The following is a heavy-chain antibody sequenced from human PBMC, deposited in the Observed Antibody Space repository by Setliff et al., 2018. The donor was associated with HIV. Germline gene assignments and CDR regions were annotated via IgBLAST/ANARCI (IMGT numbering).Heavy chain of an antibody. CDR2: INPHGGST. Sequence: ASVKVSCKASGYTFSSYSLHWVRQAPGQGLEWMGVINPHGGSTNYAQKFQGRVTMTRDTSTSTVYMELSSLRSDDTAVYYCARLRPTAFFDYWGQGTLVTVPQ. CDR3: ARLRPTAFFDY. J-gene: IGHJ4*02. CDR1: GYTFSSYS. D-gene: IGHD3-3*01. V-gene: IGHV1-46*01.